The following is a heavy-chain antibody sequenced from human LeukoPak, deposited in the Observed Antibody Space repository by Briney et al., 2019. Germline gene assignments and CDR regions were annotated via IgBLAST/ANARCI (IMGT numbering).Heavy chain of an antibody. J-gene: IGHJ4*02. V-gene: IGHV3-66*02. D-gene: IGHD1-20*01. CDR3: ARDRYNWNGCFDY. Sequence: GGSLRLSCAASGFTVSSNYMSWVHQAPGKGLEWVSVIYSGGSTYYADSVKGRFTISRDNSKNTLYLQMNSLRAEDTAVYYCARDRYNWNGCFDYWGQGTLVTVSS. CDR1: GFTVSSNY. CDR2: IYSGGST.